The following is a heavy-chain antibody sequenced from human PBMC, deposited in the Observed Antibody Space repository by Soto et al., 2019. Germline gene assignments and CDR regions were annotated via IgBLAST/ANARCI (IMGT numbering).Heavy chain of an antibody. CDR1: GGSVSSGSYY. V-gene: IGHV4-61*01. D-gene: IGHD4-17*01. CDR3: ARLSSSTVTTDY. CDR2: IYYSGST. Sequence: SETLSLTCAVSGGSVSSGSYYWSWIRQPPGKGLEWIGYIYYSGSTNYNPSLKSRVTISVDTSKNQFSLKLSSVTAADTAVYYCARLSSSTVTTDYWGQGTLVTVSS. J-gene: IGHJ4*02.